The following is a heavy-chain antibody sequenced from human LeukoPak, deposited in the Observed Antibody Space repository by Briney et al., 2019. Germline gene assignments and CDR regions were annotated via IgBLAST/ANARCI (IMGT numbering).Heavy chain of an antibody. D-gene: IGHD7-27*01. CDR2: THHSGAT. J-gene: IGHJ4*02. Sequence: SETLSLTCSVSGYSISSGYFWGWIRQPPEKGPEWIATTHHSGATYYNPSLKSRVTLSVDTSKNQVSLKMTSVTAADTAVYYCTREVWGSTFPDYWGQGTLVTVPS. CDR3: TREVWGSTFPDY. V-gene: IGHV4-38-2*02. CDR1: GYSISSGYF.